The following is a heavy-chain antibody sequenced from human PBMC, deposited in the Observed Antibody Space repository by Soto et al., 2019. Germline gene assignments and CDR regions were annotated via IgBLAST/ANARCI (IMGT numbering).Heavy chain of an antibody. CDR1: GFSLSTSGVR. CDR3: AHLRRGYSYGRRRLEV. D-gene: IGHD5-18*01. CDR2: IYWNDDK. V-gene: IGHV2-5*01. J-gene: IGHJ6*02. Sequence: SGPTLVKPTQTLTLTCTFSGFSLSTSGVRVGWIRQPPGKALEWLALIYWNDDKRYSPSLKSRLTITKDTSKNQVVLTMSNMDPVDTATYCCAHLRRGYSYGRRRLEVLGQGTTVNVSS.